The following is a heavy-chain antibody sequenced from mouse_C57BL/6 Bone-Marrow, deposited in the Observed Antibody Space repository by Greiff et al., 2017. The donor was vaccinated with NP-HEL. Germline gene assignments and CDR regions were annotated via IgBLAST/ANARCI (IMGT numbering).Heavy chain of an antibody. D-gene: IGHD1-1*01. V-gene: IGHV1-7*01. J-gene: IGHJ4*01. CDR1: GYTFTSYW. Sequence: VQLQQSGAELAKPGASVKLSCKASGYTFTSYWMHWVKQRPGQGLEWIGYINPSSGYTKYNQKFKDKATLIADKSSSTAYMQLSSLTYEDAAVYYCARSNYGTSMDYWGQGTSVTVSA. CDR2: INPSSGYT. CDR3: ARSNYGTSMDY.